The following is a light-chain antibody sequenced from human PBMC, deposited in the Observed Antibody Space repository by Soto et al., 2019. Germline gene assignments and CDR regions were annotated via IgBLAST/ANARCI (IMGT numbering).Light chain of an antibody. CDR1: QSVSSSY. J-gene: IGKJ3*01. Sequence: EIVLTQSPGTLSLSPGERATLSCRASQSVSSSYLAWYQQKPGQAPRLLIYGASSRPTGIPDRFSGSGSGTDFTLTISRLEPEDFAVYYCQQYGRSSLTFGPGTKVDIK. CDR3: QQYGRSSLT. V-gene: IGKV3-20*01. CDR2: GAS.